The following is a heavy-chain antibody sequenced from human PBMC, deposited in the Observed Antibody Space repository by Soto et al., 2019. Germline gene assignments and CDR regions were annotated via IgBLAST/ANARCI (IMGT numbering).Heavy chain of an antibody. CDR1: RYGFTSYS. CDR2: INPSGGST. Sequence: GASVKVSCEASRYGFTSYSMHSLRQAPGQGLEWMGIINPSGGSTSYAQKFQGRVTMTRDTSTSTVYMELSSLRSEVTAVYYCARDRVFSNWLEPWGQGSLVTVSS. V-gene: IGHV1-46*01. J-gene: IGHJ5*02. CDR3: ARDRVFSNWLEP.